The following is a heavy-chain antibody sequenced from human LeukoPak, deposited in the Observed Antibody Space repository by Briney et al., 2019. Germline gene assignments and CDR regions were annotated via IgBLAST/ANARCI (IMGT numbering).Heavy chain of an antibody. J-gene: IGHJ4*02. Sequence: GRSLRLSCAASGFTFSNYGMHWVRQAPGKGLEWVAVIWYDGSNKYYADSVKGRFTISRDNSKNTLYLQMNSLRAEDTAVYYCATYYYDTLGDYWGQGTLVTVSS. CDR3: ATYYYDTLGDY. CDR2: IWYDGSNK. CDR1: GFTFSNYG. D-gene: IGHD3-22*01. V-gene: IGHV3-33*01.